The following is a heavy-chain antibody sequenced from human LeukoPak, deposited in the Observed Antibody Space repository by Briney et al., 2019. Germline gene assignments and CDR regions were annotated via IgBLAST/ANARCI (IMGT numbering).Heavy chain of an antibody. J-gene: IGHJ4*02. D-gene: IGHD2-15*01. CDR1: GFIFGVYA. CDR2: IRNKAHGGTT. CDR3: TRAGRYCSGGSCYSFH. V-gene: IGHV3-49*03. Sequence: QTGGSLRLSCTASGFIFGVYAMSWFRHAPGEGLEWVGFIRNKAHGGTTEYAASVKGRFTISRDDSKGIAYLQMDSLKTEDTAVYYCTRAGRYCSGGSCYSFHWGQGTLVTVSS.